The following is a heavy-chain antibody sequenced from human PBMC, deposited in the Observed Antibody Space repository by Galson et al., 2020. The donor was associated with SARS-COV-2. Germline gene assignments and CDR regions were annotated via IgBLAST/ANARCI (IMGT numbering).Heavy chain of an antibody. CDR1: GFTFSSYA. CDR2: ISGSGGST. CDR3: AKEYRVSYDSSAHLDY. V-gene: IGHV3-23*01. Sequence: GESLKISCAASGFTFSSYAMSWVRQAPGKGLEWVSAISGSGGSTHYADSVKSRFTISRDSSKNTLCLQMNSLRAEDTAVYYCAKEYRVSYDSSAHLDYWGQGTLVTVSS. J-gene: IGHJ4*02. D-gene: IGHD3-22*01.